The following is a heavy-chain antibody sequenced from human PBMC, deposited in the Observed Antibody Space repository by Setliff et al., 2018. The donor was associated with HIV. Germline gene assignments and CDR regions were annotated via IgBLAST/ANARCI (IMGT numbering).Heavy chain of an antibody. V-gene: IGHV2-5*02. D-gene: IGHD3-22*01. CDR3: AHRVTDPVPYDDSIGYFDY. J-gene: IGHJ4*02. CDR1: GFSLSSNGEA. Sequence: SGPTLVNPTQALTLTCTFSGFSLSSNGEAVGWIRQPPGGALEWLAIIYWDDFEHFNPSLQNRLIITKDASRNQAVLTMPNMDPADTATYDCAHRVTDPVPYDDSIGYFDYWGQGTLVTVSS. CDR2: IYWDDFE.